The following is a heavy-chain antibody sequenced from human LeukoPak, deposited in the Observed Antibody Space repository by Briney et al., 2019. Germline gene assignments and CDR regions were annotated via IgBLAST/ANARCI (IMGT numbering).Heavy chain of an antibody. V-gene: IGHV3-7*01. CDR2: IKQDGSEK. J-gene: IGHJ4*02. Sequence: GGSLRLSCAASGFTFSSYWMSWVRQAPGKGLEWVANIKQDGSEKYYVDSVKGRFTISRDNAKNSLYLQMNSLRAEDTAVYYCASRHESGSWYYFDYWGQGTLVTVSS. CDR3: ASRHESGSWYYFDY. D-gene: IGHD6-13*01. CDR1: GFTFSSYW.